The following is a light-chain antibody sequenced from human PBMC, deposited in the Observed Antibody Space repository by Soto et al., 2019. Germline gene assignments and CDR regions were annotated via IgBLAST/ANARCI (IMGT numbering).Light chain of an antibody. CDR2: DAS. V-gene: IGKV1-12*01. Sequence: GDRVTITCRASQSISSWLAWYQQKPGKAPKLLIYDASSLESGVPSRFSGSGSGTDFTLTISSLQPEDFATYYCQQANSFPWTFGQGTTGDIK. CDR1: QSISSW. J-gene: IGKJ1*01. CDR3: QQANSFPWT.